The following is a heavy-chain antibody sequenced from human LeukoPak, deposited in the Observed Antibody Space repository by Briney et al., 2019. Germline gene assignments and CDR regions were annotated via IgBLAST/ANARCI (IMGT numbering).Heavy chain of an antibody. V-gene: IGHV4-38-2*02. CDR2: IYHSGST. Sequence: SETLSLTCTVSGYSVSSGYYWGWIRQPPGQGLEWIGTIYHSGSTYYNPSLKSRVTISVDTSKNQFSLKLTSVTAADTAVYYCARVRGYCSSTICYRYYFDYWGQGTLVTVSS. J-gene: IGHJ4*02. CDR1: GYSVSSGYY. CDR3: ARVRGYCSSTICYRYYFDY. D-gene: IGHD2-2*01.